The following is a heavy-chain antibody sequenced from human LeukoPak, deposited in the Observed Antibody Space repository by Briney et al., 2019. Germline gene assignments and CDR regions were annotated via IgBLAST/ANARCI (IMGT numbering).Heavy chain of an antibody. D-gene: IGHD3-10*01. V-gene: IGHV4-39*01. Sequence: SETLSLTCTVSGGSISSISYYWGWIRQPPGKGLDWIGSIYYSGSTYYNPSLKNRLTISVDTSKNQFSLKLSSVTAADTAVYYCARTRYYYGSRSYGAPYYFDYWGQGTLVTVSS. CDR1: GGSISSISYY. CDR2: IYYSGST. CDR3: ARTRYYYGSRSYGAPYYFDY. J-gene: IGHJ4*02.